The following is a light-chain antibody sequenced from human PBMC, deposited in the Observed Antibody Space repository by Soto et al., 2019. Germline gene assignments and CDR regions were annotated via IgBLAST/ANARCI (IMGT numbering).Light chain of an antibody. J-gene: IGKJ2*02. CDR2: DAS. V-gene: IGKV3-11*01. CDR3: QQRSSWPRGT. Sequence: EIVLTQSPATLSLSPGERATLSCRASQSVSSYLAWYQQKPGQAPRLLIHDASNRATGIPARFSGSGSGTDFTLTICSPEAEDFALYFCQQRSSWPRGTFGQGTKLEIK. CDR1: QSVSSY.